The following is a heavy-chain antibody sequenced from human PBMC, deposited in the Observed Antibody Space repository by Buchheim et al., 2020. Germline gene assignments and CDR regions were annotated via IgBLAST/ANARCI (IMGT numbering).Heavy chain of an antibody. CDR1: GGSISSYY. CDR3: ARDRYSSSWYREFDY. CDR2: IYYSGST. J-gene: IGHJ4*02. D-gene: IGHD6-13*01. Sequence: QVQLQESGPGLVKPSETLSLTCTVSGGSISSYYWSWIRQPPGKGLEWIGYIYYSGSTNYHPSLKSRFTISVAPSKNQFSLKLSSVTAADTAVYYCARDRYSSSWYREFDYWGQGTL. V-gene: IGHV4-59*01.